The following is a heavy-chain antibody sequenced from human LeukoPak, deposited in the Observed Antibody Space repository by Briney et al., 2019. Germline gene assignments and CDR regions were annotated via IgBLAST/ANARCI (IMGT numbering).Heavy chain of an antibody. CDR3: AKLVGITTVGDY. CDR2: ISYSGGA. CDR1: GVSISSYY. D-gene: IGHD1-26*01. V-gene: IGHV4-59*08. J-gene: IGHJ4*02. Sequence: SETLSLTCTVSGVSISSYYWSWIRQPPGKGLEWIAYISYSGGANYNPSLKSRVTISLDTPKNQFSLKLSSVTAADTAAYYCAKLVGITTVGDYWGQGTLVTVSS.